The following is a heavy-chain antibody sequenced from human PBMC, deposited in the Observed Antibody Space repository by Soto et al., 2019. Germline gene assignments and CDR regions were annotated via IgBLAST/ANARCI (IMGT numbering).Heavy chain of an antibody. CDR1: GGSISSGGYY. CDR2: IYYSGST. Sequence: QVQLQESGPGLVKPSQTLSLTCTVPGGSISSGGYYWSWIRQHPGKGLEWIGYIYYSGSTYYNPSLKSRVTISVDTSKNQFSLKLSSVTAADTAVYYCARVNTAMVLYYFDYWGQGTLVTVSS. J-gene: IGHJ4*02. D-gene: IGHD5-18*01. V-gene: IGHV4-31*03. CDR3: ARVNTAMVLYYFDY.